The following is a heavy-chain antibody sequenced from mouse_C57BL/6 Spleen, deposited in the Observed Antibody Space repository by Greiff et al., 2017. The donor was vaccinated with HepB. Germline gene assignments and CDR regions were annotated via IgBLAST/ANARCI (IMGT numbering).Heavy chain of an antibody. CDR3: ARDYSDWYFDV. Sequence: QLVESGGGLVQPGGSLSLSCAASGFTFTDYYMSWVRQPPGKALEWLGFIRNKANGYTTEYSASVKGRFTISRDNSQSILYLQMNALRAEDSATYYCARDYSDWYFDVWGTGTTVTVSS. V-gene: IGHV7-3*01. CDR1: GFTFTDYY. D-gene: IGHD2-13*01. J-gene: IGHJ1*03. CDR2: IRNKANGYTT.